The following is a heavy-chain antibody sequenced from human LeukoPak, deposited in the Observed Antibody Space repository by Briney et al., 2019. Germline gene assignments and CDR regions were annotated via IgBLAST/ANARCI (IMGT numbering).Heavy chain of an antibody. Sequence: GGSLRLSCAASGFTFSSYAMHWVRQAPGKGLEWVAVISYDGSNKYYADSVKGRFTISRDNSKNTLYLQMNSLRAEDTAVYYCARDQADFWSGYGDYWGQGTLVTVSS. CDR2: ISYDGSNK. D-gene: IGHD3-3*01. V-gene: IGHV3-30-3*01. CDR3: ARDQADFWSGYGDY. CDR1: GFTFSSYA. J-gene: IGHJ4*02.